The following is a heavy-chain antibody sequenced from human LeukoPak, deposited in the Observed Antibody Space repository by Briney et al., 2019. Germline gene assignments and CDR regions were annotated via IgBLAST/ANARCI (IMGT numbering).Heavy chain of an antibody. CDR2: ISSSGSTI. J-gene: IGHJ6*04. V-gene: IGHV3-48*03. CDR1: GFTFSSYE. CDR3: AELGITIIGGV. D-gene: IGHD3-10*02. Sequence: HTGGSLRLSCAASGFTFSSYEMNWVRQAPGKGLEWVSYISSSGSTIHYADSVKGRFTISRDNAKNSLYLQMNSLRAEDTAVYYCAELGITIIGGVWGKGTTVTISS.